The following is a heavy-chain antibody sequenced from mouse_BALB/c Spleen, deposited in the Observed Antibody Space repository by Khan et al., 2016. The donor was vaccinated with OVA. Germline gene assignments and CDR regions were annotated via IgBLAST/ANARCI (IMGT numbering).Heavy chain of an antibody. J-gene: IGHJ2*01. CDR3: ARLEDI. Sequence: QVQLKVSGPRLVAPSQSLSITCTVSGFSFTSYGVHWVRPPPGKGLEWLGVIWAGGSTNYNSALMSRLSISKDNSKSQVFLKMNSLQTDDTAVYYCARLEDIWGQGTTLTVSS. V-gene: IGHV2-9*02. CDR1: GFSFTSYG. CDR2: IWAGGST. D-gene: IGHD1-3*01.